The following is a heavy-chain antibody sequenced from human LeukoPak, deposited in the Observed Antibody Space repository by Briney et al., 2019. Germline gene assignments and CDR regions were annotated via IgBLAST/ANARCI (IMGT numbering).Heavy chain of an antibody. J-gene: IGHJ6*02. CDR1: GGTFSSYA. Sequence: SVKVSCKASGGTFSSYAISWVRQAPGQGLEWMEGIIPIFGTANYAQKFQGRVTITADESTSTAYMELSSLRSEDTAVYYCARAGYSSGWSSDYYYGMDVWGQGTTVTVSS. CDR2: IIPIFGTA. CDR3: ARAGYSSGWSSDYYYGMDV. D-gene: IGHD6-19*01. V-gene: IGHV1-69*13.